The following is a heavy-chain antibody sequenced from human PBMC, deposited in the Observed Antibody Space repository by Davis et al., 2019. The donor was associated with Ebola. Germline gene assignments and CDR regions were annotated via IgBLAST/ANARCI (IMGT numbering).Heavy chain of an antibody. J-gene: IGHJ2*01. D-gene: IGHD6-13*01. CDR1: DDSVGSGDYY. CDR2: SDATRRT. Sequence: SETLSLTCTVSDDSVGSGDYYWMWIRQSPGKGLEWIGYSDATRRTSYNPSLKSRVTMSIDTSKKQFALNVNSVTAADTAVYYCARAGSSSWYENWYFDLWGRGTLVTVSS. CDR3: ARAGSSSWYENWYFDL. V-gene: IGHV4-30-4*02.